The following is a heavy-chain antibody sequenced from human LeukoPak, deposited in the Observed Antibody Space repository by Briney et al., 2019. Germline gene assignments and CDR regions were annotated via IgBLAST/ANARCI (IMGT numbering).Heavy chain of an antibody. J-gene: IGHJ4*02. CDR1: GFTVSSNY. CDR2: IYSGGST. D-gene: IGHD6-19*01. V-gene: IGHV3-53*01. Sequence: GGSLRLSCAASGFTVSSNYMSWVRQAPGKGLEWVSVIYSGGSTYYADSVKGRFTISRDNSKNTLYLQMNSLRAEDTAVYYCARAVRSGWSFDYWGQGTLVTVSS. CDR3: ARAVRSGWSFDY.